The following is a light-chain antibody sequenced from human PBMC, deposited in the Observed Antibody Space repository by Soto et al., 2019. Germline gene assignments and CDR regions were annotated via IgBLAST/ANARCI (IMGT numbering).Light chain of an antibody. CDR2: DVN. CDR1: SSDVGGHNF. V-gene: IGLV2-11*01. CDR3: CSSAGSTTVI. J-gene: IGLJ2*01. Sequence: QSALTQPRSVSGSPGQSVTISCTGTSSDVGGHNFVSWYQQHPGIAPKLMIYDVNKRPSGVPDRFAGSKSGNTASLTISGLQAEEEADYYCCSSAGSTTVIFGGGTKLTVL.